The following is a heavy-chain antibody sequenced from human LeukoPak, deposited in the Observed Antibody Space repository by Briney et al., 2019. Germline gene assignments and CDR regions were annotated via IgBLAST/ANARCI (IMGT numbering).Heavy chain of an antibody. CDR1: GFYFSDYY. Sequence: GGSLRLSCAASGFYFSDYYMSWIRQAPGKGLEWVSVIYSGGSTYYADSVKGRFTISRDNSKNTLYLQMNSLRAEDTAVYYCARDEHDSSGPVLFNYWGQGTLVTVSS. D-gene: IGHD3-22*01. J-gene: IGHJ4*02. CDR2: IYSGGST. CDR3: ARDEHDSSGPVLFNY. V-gene: IGHV3-53*01.